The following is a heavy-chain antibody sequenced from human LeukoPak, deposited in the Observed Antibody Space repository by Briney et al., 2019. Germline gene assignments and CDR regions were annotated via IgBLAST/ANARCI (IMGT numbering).Heavy chain of an antibody. Sequence: ASVKVSCKASGYTFTSYDINWVRQATGQGLEWMGWMNPNSGNTGYAQKFQGRVTMTRNTSISTAYMELSSLRAEDTAVYYCAKDRDRYYGSGSYFGNWFDPWGQGTLVTVSS. J-gene: IGHJ5*02. V-gene: IGHV1-8*01. CDR1: GYTFTSYD. CDR2: MNPNSGNT. D-gene: IGHD3-10*01. CDR3: AKDRDRYYGSGSYFGNWFDP.